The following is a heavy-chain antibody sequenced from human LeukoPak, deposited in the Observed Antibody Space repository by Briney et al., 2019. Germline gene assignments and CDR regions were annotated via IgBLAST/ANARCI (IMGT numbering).Heavy chain of an antibody. D-gene: IGHD3-22*01. Sequence: GRSLRLSCSASGFTFDDYAMYWVRQAPGKGLEWVSGITWNSGIVAYSDSVKARFTIFRDNAKNSLYLQMNNLRAEDTTVYYCAEALRDSSGFYIYYDMDVWGQGTTVTVSS. V-gene: IGHV3-9*01. CDR2: ITWNSGIV. J-gene: IGHJ6*02. CDR3: AEALRDSSGFYIYYDMDV. CDR1: GFTFDDYA.